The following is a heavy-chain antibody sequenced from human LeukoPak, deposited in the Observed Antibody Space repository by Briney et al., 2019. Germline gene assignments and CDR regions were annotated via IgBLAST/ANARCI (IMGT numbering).Heavy chain of an antibody. CDR3: AKDRSGMAYHFDF. J-gene: IGHJ4*02. V-gene: IGHV3-20*04. D-gene: IGHD2-2*02. CDR2: INWNGGST. CDR1: GGSFSGYY. Sequence: ETLSLTCAVYGGSFSGYYWSWIRQPPGKGLEWVSGINWNGGSTGYADSVKGRFTISRDNAKNSLYLQMNSLRAEDTALYYCAKDRSGMAYHFDFWGQGTLVTVSS.